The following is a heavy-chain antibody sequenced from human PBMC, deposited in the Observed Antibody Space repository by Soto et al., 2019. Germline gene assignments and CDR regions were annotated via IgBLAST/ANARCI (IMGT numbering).Heavy chain of an antibody. CDR3: ARGYYDSSGQSNTFDI. J-gene: IGHJ3*02. V-gene: IGHV4-59*01. CDR2: VYYSGST. D-gene: IGHD3-22*01. CDR1: GASISSSY. Sequence: SETLSLTCTVSGASISSSYWSWIRQSPGKGLEWIGYVYYSGSTNYNPSLKSRVTISVDTSKNQFSLKLSSVTAADTAVYYCARGYYDSSGQSNTFDIWGQGTMVTVSS.